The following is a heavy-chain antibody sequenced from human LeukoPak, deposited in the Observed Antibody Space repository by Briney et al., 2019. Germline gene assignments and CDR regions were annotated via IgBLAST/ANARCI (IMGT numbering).Heavy chain of an antibody. CDR3: ARVLGVLGEFDC. J-gene: IGHJ4*02. Sequence: GASVKVSCKVSGYTLTELSIHWVRQAPGKGLEWMGGFDPEDGETIYAQKFQGRVTMTEDTSTDTAYMYLSRLRAEDTAVYYCARVLGVLGEFDCWGQGSLVTVSS. D-gene: IGHD4/OR15-4a*01. CDR2: FDPEDGET. V-gene: IGHV1-24*01. CDR1: GYTLTELS.